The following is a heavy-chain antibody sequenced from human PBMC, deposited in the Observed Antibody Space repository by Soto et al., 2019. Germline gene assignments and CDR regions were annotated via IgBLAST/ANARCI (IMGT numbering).Heavy chain of an antibody. CDR1: VDSIIIRVYS. Sequence: TLSLTCAFSVDSIIIRVYSWRWIRQPPGKGVEWIGYISHSGTTYHNPSLKSRLTISMDRSTNQFSLKLKSVSAADTAVYYCARAPHRIVVVTAIPSYFDYWGQGVMVTVSS. J-gene: IGHJ4*02. CDR2: ISHSGTT. CDR3: ARAPHRIVVVTAIPSYFDY. V-gene: IGHV4-30-2*01. D-gene: IGHD2-21*02.